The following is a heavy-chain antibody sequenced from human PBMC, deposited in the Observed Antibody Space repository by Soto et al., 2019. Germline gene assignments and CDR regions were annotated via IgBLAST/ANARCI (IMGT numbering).Heavy chain of an antibody. CDR3: AKDFGAWSDS. V-gene: IGHV3-30*18. Sequence: QVHLVASGGGVVQPGRSLTISCVGSGFAFSTYGMHWVRQAPAKGLEWVALISYDGTDKYYADSVKGRFSISRDNSKQTRSLQMDSLRPEDTAVYDWAKDFGAWSDSWGQGTLGNVAS. D-gene: IGHD6-19*01. CDR2: ISYDGTDK. CDR1: GFAFSTYG. J-gene: IGHJ5*02.